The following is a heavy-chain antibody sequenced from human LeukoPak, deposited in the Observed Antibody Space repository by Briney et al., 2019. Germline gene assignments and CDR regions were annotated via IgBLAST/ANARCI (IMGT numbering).Heavy chain of an antibody. CDR2: IYHSGST. J-gene: IGHJ3*02. V-gene: IGHV4-30-2*01. CDR1: GGSISSGGYS. CDR3: ARDDSSGYGAFDI. D-gene: IGHD3-22*01. Sequence: SETLFLTCTVSGGSISSGGYSWSWIRQPPGKGLEWLGYIYHSGSTYYNPSLKSRVTISVDRSKNQFSLKLSSVTAADTAVYYCARDDSSGYGAFDIWGQGTMVTVSS.